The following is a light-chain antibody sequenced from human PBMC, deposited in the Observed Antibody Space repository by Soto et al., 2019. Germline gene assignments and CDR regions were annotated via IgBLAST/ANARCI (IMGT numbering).Light chain of an antibody. CDR1: SSDVGASNH. Sequence: QSALTQPASVSGSPGQSLTISCTGTSSDVGASNHVSWFQQHPGKVPKLIIYDINNRPSGISDRFSGSKSGKTASLTISGLQPADEADYYCSSHTLPRVLLFGGGTKLTVL. CDR3: SSHTLPRVLL. J-gene: IGLJ2*01. V-gene: IGLV2-14*01. CDR2: DIN.